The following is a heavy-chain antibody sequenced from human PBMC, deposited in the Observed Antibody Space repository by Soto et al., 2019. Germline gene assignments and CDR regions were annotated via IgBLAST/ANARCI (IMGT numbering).Heavy chain of an antibody. CDR2: IYYSGST. CDR3: ARQNDLQWLVRGSWFDP. CDR1: GDSISIYY. Sequence: PSETLSLTCTVSGDSISIYYWNWIRQSPGKGLEWIGYIYYSGSTNYNPSLTSRVTISIDTSKNQFSLKLRSVTATDTAVYYCARQNDLQWLVRGSWFDPWGQGILVTVSS. J-gene: IGHJ5*02. D-gene: IGHD6-19*01. V-gene: IGHV4-59*01.